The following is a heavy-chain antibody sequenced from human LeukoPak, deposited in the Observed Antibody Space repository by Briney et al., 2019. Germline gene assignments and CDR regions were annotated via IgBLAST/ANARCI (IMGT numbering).Heavy chain of an antibody. D-gene: IGHD6-6*01. CDR3: ARGHSSSSLAY. Sequence: GGSLRLSCAASGFTFSSYAMSWVRQAPGKGLEWVSAISGSGGSTYYADSVKGRFTISRDNSKNTLYLQMNSLRAEDTAVYYCARGHSSSSLAYWGQGTLVTVSS. V-gene: IGHV3-23*01. J-gene: IGHJ4*02. CDR1: GFTFSSYA. CDR2: ISGSGGST.